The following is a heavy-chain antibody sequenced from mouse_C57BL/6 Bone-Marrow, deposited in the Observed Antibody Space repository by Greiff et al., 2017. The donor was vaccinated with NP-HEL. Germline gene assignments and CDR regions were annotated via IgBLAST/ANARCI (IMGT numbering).Heavy chain of an antibody. Sequence: QVQLQQPGAELVKPGASVKLSCKASGYTFTSYWMHWVKQRPGQGLEWIGMIHPSSGSTNYNEKFKSKATLTVDKSSSTAYMQLSSLTSEDSAVYYCARLYYGSSDYWGQGTTLTVSS. V-gene: IGHV1-64*01. J-gene: IGHJ2*01. CDR1: GYTFTSYW. CDR2: IHPSSGST. D-gene: IGHD1-1*01. CDR3: ARLYYGSSDY.